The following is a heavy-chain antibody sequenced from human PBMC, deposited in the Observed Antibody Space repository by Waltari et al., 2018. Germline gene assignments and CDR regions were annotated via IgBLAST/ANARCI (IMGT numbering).Heavy chain of an antibody. CDR3: ARGFPAYCSSTSCYYFDY. J-gene: IGHJ4*02. D-gene: IGHD2-2*01. Sequence: QVQLQESGPGLVKPSETLSLTCTVSGGSISSYYWSWIRQPPGQGLEWIGYIYYSGSTNYNPSLKSRVTISVDTSKNQFSLKLSSVTAADTAVYYCARGFPAYCSSTSCYYFDYWGQGTLVTVSS. V-gene: IGHV4-59*01. CDR1: GGSISSYY. CDR2: IYYSGST.